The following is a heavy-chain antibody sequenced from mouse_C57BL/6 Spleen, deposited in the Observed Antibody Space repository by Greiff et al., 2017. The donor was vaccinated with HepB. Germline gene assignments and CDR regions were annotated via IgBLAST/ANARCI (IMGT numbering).Heavy chain of an antibody. Sequence: EVKLQESGPGLVKPSQSLSLTCSVTGYSITSGYYWHWIRQFPGNKLEWMGYISYDGSNNYNPSLKNRISITSDTSKNQFFLKLNSVTTEDTATYYCARDGNYAYAMDYWGQGTSVTVSS. D-gene: IGHD2-1*01. CDR2: ISYDGSN. V-gene: IGHV3-6*01. CDR3: ARDGNYAYAMDY. CDR1: GYSITSGYY. J-gene: IGHJ4*01.